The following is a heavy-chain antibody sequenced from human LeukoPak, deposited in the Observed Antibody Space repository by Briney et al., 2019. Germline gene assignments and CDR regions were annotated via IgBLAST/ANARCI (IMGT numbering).Heavy chain of an antibody. J-gene: IGHJ5*02. CDR2: INPSGGST. Sequence: GASVKVSCKASGYTFTSYYMHWVRQAPGQGLEWMGIINPSGGSTSYAQKFQGRATMTRDTSTSTVYMELSSLRSEDTAVYYCARAYDSSGYYSVNWFDPWGQGTLVTVSS. CDR1: GYTFTSYY. CDR3: ARAYDSSGYYSVNWFDP. D-gene: IGHD3-22*01. V-gene: IGHV1-46*01.